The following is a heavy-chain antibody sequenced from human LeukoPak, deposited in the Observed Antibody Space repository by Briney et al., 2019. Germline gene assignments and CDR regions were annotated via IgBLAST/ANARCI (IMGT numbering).Heavy chain of an antibody. Sequence: PSETLSLTCSVSGGSISGYYWSWIRQPPGKELEWIASINYGGTTYYNPSLKSRVTISVDTSKNQFSLRLSSVTAADTAVYLCARYVVYGSGKYYFDYWGQGSLVTVSS. V-gene: IGHV4-59*05. CDR1: GGSISGYY. J-gene: IGHJ4*02. D-gene: IGHD3-10*01. CDR2: INYGGTT. CDR3: ARYVVYGSGKYYFDY.